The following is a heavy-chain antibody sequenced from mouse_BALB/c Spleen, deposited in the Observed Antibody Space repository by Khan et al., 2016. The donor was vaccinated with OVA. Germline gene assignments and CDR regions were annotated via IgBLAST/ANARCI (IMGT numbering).Heavy chain of an antibody. CDR1: GYTFTSYW. J-gene: IGHJ3*01. V-gene: IGHV1S132*01. D-gene: IGHD2-1*01. Sequence: VELVESGAELVKPGASVKLSCKTSGYTFTSYWIQWVKQRPGQGLGWIGQIFPGTGTTYYNENFKGKSTLTVDTSSSTAYMQLSSLTAEDSVVYYCARGYFGNYEFVYWGQGTLVTVSP. CDR2: IFPGTGTT. CDR3: ARGYFGNYEFVY.